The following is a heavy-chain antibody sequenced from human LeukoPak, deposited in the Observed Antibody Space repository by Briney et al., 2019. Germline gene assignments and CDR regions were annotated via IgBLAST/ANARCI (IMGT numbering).Heavy chain of an antibody. CDR2: IYSAGSS. V-gene: IGHV3-53*05. CDR3: AKSRSGRHFDY. CDR1: GFTISNNY. J-gene: IGHJ4*02. D-gene: IGHD3-3*01. Sequence: GGSLRLSCAASGFTISNNYMSWVRQAPGKGLEWVSVIYSAGSSYYADSVKGRFTISRDNSNNTLYVQMNSLRAEDTAVYYCAKSRSGRHFDYWGQGILVTVSS.